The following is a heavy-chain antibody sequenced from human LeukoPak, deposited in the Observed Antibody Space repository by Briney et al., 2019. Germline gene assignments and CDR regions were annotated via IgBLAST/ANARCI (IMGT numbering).Heavy chain of an antibody. D-gene: IGHD3-22*01. CDR3: ARDGYSSGLAPFDP. J-gene: IGHJ5*02. CDR2: ISYDGSNK. Sequence: GGSLRLSCAASGFTFSSYAMHWVRQAPGKGLEWVAVISYDGSNKYYADSVKGRFTISRDNSKNTLYLQMNSLRAEDTAVYYCARDGYSSGLAPFDPWGQGTLVTVSS. CDR1: GFTFSSYA. V-gene: IGHV3-30-3*01.